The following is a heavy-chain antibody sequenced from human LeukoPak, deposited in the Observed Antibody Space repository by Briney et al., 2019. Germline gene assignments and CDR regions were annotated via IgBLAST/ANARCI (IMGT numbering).Heavy chain of an antibody. J-gene: IGHJ4*02. D-gene: IGHD3-22*01. CDR3: ARDNPGGYCFDY. V-gene: IGHV3-33*01. CDR1: GFTFSSYG. CDR2: IWYDGSNK. Sequence: GGSLRLSCAASGFTFSSYGMHWVRQAPGKGLEWVAVIWYDGSNKYYADSVKGRFTISRDNSKNTLYLQMNSLRAEDTAVYYCARDNPGGYCFDYWGQGTLVTVSS.